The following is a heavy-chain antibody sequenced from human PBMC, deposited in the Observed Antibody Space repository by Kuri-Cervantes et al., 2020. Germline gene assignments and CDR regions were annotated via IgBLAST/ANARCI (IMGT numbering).Heavy chain of an antibody. D-gene: IGHD6-19*01. Sequence: SLRLSCAASGFTFDDYAMHWVRKAPGKGLEWVSGISWNSGSIGYADSVKGRFTISRDNAKNSLYLQMNSLRAEDTALYYCAKWRDSSGCFDYWSQGTMVTDSS. J-gene: IGHJ4*02. CDR3: AKWRDSSGCFDY. CDR1: GFTFDDYA. CDR2: ISWNSGSI. V-gene: IGHV3-9*01.